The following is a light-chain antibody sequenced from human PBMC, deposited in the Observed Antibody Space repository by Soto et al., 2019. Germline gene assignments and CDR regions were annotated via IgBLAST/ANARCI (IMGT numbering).Light chain of an antibody. V-gene: IGKV3-15*01. Sequence: EIVMTQSQATLSVSPGERATLSCRASQSVSNNLAWYQQKPGQSPRLLIYGASTRATGIPARFSGSGSKTEFTLTISSLQSEDFAVYYCQQYNNWPWLTFGGGTKLDI. CDR3: QQYNNWPWLT. CDR2: GAS. CDR1: QSVSNN. J-gene: IGKJ4*01.